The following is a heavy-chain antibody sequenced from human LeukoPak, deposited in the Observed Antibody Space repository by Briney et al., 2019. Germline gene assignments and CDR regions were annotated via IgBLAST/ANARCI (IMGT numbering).Heavy chain of an antibody. Sequence: PGRSLRLSCAASGFTFSSYAMHWVRQAPGKGLEWVAVISKDGSNKYYADSVKGRVTISRDNSKNTLYLQMNGLRVEDTAVYYCARVPDSSGWSGDYWGQGTLVTVSS. D-gene: IGHD6-19*01. V-gene: IGHV3-30*04. CDR1: GFTFSSYA. CDR3: ARVPDSSGWSGDY. J-gene: IGHJ4*02. CDR2: ISKDGSNK.